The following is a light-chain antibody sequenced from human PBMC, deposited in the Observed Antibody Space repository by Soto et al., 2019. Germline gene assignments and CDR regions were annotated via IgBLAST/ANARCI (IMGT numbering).Light chain of an antibody. CDR2: GES. V-gene: IGKV3-20*01. J-gene: IGKJ3*01. CDR1: QSVSSSY. CDR3: QQYRTAPFP. Sequence: EIGLTQSPGTLSLSPGERSTLSCRASQSVSSSYLAWYQQKPGQAPRLLIYGESSRATGIPERFSGSGSRTDFTLTISRLEPEDFAVYYCQQYRTAPFPFGPGTKVDTK.